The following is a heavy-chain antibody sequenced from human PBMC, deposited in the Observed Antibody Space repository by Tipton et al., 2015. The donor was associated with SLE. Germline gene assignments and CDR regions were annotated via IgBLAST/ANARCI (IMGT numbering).Heavy chain of an antibody. J-gene: IGHJ4*02. CDR3: ARDPNGGYGSFDY. Sequence: LRLSCTVSGGSISRYFWSWIRQSPGKGLEWIGNVYYVGSTNYNPSLKGRVTISVDTSKNQFSLKLSSVAAADTAVYYCARDPNGGYGSFDYWGLGALVSVSS. CDR2: VYYVGST. D-gene: IGHD7-27*01. V-gene: IGHV4-59*12. CDR1: GGSISRYF.